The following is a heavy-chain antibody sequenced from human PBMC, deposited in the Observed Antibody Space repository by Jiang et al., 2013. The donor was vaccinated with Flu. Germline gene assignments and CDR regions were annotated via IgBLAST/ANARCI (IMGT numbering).Heavy chain of an antibody. CDR2: IYPGDSDP. D-gene: IGHD3-3*01. J-gene: IGHJ4*02. CDR3: ARQEWHKSNGVGAFDY. V-gene: IGHV5-51*01. Sequence: SGAEVKKPGESLKISCKASGYSFTSYWIGWVRQTPAKGLEWTGIIYPGDSDPRYSPSFQGQVTISADDSINTAYLQWNSLKASDTAMYYCARQEWHKSNGVGAFDYWGQGTLITVSS. CDR1: GYSFTSYW.